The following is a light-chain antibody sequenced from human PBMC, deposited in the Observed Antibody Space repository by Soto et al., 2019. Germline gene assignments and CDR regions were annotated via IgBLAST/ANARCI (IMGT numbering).Light chain of an antibody. Sequence: DIQFAQSPSFLSSSLGDRVTITFRASQGISSYLAWYQQKPGKAPKLLIYAASSLQSGVPPRFSGSGSGTEFTLTISSLQPEDFATYYCLQNNSYPVTFGQGTKVDIK. CDR3: LQNNSYPVT. CDR1: QGISSY. J-gene: IGKJ1*01. V-gene: IGKV1-9*01. CDR2: AAS.